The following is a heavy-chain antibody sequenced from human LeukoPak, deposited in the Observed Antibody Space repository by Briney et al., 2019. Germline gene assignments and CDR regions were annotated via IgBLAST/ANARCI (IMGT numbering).Heavy chain of an antibody. V-gene: IGHV1-69*13. Sequence: SVKVSCKASGGTFSSYAISWVRQAPGQGLEWMGGIIPIFGTANYAQKFQGRVTITADESTSTAYMELSSLRSEDTAVYYCARVSPEGELLRVIDYWGQGTLVTVSS. J-gene: IGHJ4*02. CDR3: ARVSPEGELLRVIDY. D-gene: IGHD1-26*01. CDR1: GGTFSSYA. CDR2: IIPIFGTA.